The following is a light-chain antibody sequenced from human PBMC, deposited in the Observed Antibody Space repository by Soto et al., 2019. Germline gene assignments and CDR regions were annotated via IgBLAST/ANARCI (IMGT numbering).Light chain of an antibody. CDR2: GPS. CDR3: QQYTNRPPDT. CDR1: QSVTSN. J-gene: IGKJ2*01. V-gene: IGKV3-15*01. Sequence: EIVMTQSPATLSVSPGERATLSCRASQSVTSNLAWYQQKPGQAPRLLIYGPSTRADGIPARFSGSASGTEFSLTISSLQSEDFAVYYCQQYTNRPPDTFCQGTKLEIK.